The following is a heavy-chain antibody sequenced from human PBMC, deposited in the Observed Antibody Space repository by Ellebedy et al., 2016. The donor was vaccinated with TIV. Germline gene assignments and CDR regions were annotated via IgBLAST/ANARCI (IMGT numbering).Heavy chain of an antibody. Sequence: GSLRLSCTVSGDSISSSYWNWVRQPPGKGLEWIGYVLYSGSTNYNPSLQSRVTMSVDTSKNQFSLNLNFVTAADTAVYYCVRGSGSWRDGDFFQHWGQGTLVNVSS. CDR2: VLYSGST. CDR1: GDSISSSY. V-gene: IGHV4-59*01. J-gene: IGHJ1*01. D-gene: IGHD6-13*01. CDR3: VRGSGSWRDGDFFQH.